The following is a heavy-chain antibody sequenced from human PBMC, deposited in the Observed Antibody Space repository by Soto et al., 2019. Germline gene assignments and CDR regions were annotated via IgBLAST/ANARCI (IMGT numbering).Heavy chain of an antibody. V-gene: IGHV4-34*01. D-gene: IGHD3-10*01. CDR1: GGSFSDYH. CDR2: INHSGST. Sequence: QVQLQQWGAGLLKPSETLSLTCAVYGGSFSDYHWSWIRQPPGKGLGWIGEINHSGSTNYNPSLKSRVTISVDTSKNQFSLKLNSVTAADTAVYYCGGITVPDWGQGTLVTVSS. CDR3: GGITVPD. J-gene: IGHJ4*02.